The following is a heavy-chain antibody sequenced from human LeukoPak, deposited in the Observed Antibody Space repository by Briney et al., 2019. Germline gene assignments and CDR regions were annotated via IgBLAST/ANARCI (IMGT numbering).Heavy chain of an antibody. CDR3: ARGGNSGWYGY. CDR1: GGSFSGYY. D-gene: IGHD6-19*01. J-gene: IGHJ4*02. V-gene: IGHV4-34*01. CDR2: INHSGST. Sequence: SETLSLTCAVYGGSFSGYYWSWIRQPPGKGLEWIGEINHSGSTNYNPSLKSRVTISVDTSKNQFSLKPSSVTAADTAVYYCARGGNSGWYGYWGQGTLVTVSS.